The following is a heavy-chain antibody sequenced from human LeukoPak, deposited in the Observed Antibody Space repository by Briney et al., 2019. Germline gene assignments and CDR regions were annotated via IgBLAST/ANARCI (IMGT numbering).Heavy chain of an antibody. Sequence: SETLSLTCAVSGGSISSGGYSWSWIRQPPGKGLEWIGYIYHSGSTNYNPSLTSRVTISVDTSKNQFSLKLSSVTAADTAVYYCARGIQLEPIDYWGQGTLVTVSS. J-gene: IGHJ4*02. D-gene: IGHD1-1*01. CDR1: GGSISSGGYS. CDR3: ARGIQLEPIDY. CDR2: IYHSGST. V-gene: IGHV4-30-2*01.